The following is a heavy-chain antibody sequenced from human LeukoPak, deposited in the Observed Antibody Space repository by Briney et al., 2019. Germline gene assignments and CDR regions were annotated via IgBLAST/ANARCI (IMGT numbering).Heavy chain of an antibody. D-gene: IGHD3-3*01. CDR1: GGSISSYY. V-gene: IGHV4-59*01. CDR3: ARSYERYYYYYGMDV. Sequence: SETLSLTCTVSGGSISSYYWSWIRQPPGKGLEWIGYIYYSGSTNYNPPLKSRVTISVDTSKNQFSLKLSSVTAADTAVYYCARSYERYYYYYGMDVWGQGTTVTVSS. CDR2: IYYSGST. J-gene: IGHJ6*02.